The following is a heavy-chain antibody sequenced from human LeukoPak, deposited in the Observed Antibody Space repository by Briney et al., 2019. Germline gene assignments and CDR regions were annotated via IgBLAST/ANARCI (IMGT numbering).Heavy chain of an antibody. J-gene: IGHJ4*02. D-gene: IGHD4-17*01. CDR1: GYTFTTYG. Sequence: GASVRVSCKASGYTFTTYGVSWVRQAPGQGLEWMGWISGYDGNTNYAQTLRGRVTMTTDTSKSTAYMEMRSLRSDDTALYYCARTVTTSSYYFDYWGQGTLVTVSS. CDR3: ARTVTTSSYYFDY. V-gene: IGHV1-18*01. CDR2: ISGYDGNT.